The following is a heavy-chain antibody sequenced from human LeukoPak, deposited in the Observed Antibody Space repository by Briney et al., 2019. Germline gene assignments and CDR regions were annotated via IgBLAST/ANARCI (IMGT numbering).Heavy chain of an antibody. Sequence: SETLSLTCTVSGGSISSGSYYWSWIRQPAGKGLEWIGRIYTSGSTNYNPSLKSRVTISVDTSKNQFSLKLSSVTAADTAVYYCARGGGSYPRSDAFDIWGQGTMVTVSS. V-gene: IGHV4-61*02. CDR1: GGSISSGSYY. D-gene: IGHD1-26*01. J-gene: IGHJ3*02. CDR2: IYTSGST. CDR3: ARGGGSYPRSDAFDI.